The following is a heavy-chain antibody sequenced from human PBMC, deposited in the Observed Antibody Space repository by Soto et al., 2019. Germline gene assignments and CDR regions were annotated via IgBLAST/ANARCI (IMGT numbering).Heavy chain of an antibody. Sequence: ASVKVSCKVSGYTLTELSMHWVRQAPGKGLEWMGGFDPEDGETIYAQKFQGRVTMTEDTSTDTAYMELSSLRSEDTAVYYCETYGGILRYFDWLLVWGQGTLVTVSS. CDR2: FDPEDGET. D-gene: IGHD3-9*01. J-gene: IGHJ4*02. V-gene: IGHV1-24*01. CDR3: ETYGGILRYFDWLLV. CDR1: GYTLTELS.